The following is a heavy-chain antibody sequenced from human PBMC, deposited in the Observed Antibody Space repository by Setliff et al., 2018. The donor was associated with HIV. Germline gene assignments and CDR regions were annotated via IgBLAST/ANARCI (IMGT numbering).Heavy chain of an antibody. CDR1: GYSFTGYF. Sequence: ASVKVSCKAFGYSFTGYFLHWVRQAPGQGLEWLGIIDPNGGATNNAQKLQGRLTVTTDTSTSTLYMELSNLRSDDTAVYYCARAGGGATDQAFDIWGQGTMVT. CDR3: ARAGGGATDQAFDI. V-gene: IGHV1-46*01. D-gene: IGHD2-2*01. CDR2: IDPNGGAT. J-gene: IGHJ3*02.